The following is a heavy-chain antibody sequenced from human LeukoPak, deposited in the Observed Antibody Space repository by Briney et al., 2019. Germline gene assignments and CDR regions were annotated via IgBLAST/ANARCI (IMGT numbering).Heavy chain of an antibody. CDR1: GGSISSSSYY. D-gene: IGHD5-18*01. CDR2: IYYSGST. CDR3: ARGNSYGSLLQYYYYGMDV. V-gene: IGHV4-39*07. Sequence: SETLSLTCTVSGGSISSSSYYWGWIRQPPGKGLEWIGSIYYSGSTYYNPSLKSRVTISVDRSKNQFSLKLSSVTAADTAVYYCARGNSYGSLLQYYYYGMDVWGQGTTVTVSS. J-gene: IGHJ6*02.